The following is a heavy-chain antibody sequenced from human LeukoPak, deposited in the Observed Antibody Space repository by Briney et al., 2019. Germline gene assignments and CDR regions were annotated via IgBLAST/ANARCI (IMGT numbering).Heavy chain of an antibody. V-gene: IGHV4-59*08. CDR1: GGSISSYY. D-gene: IGHD6-19*01. CDR2: IYYSGST. Sequence: PSETLSLTCTVSGGSISSYYWSWIRQPPGKGLEWIGYIYYSGSTNYNPSLKSRVTISVDTSKNQFSLRLSSVTAADTAVYYCAGLSSGYYYYYYGMDVWGQGTTVTVSS. J-gene: IGHJ6*02. CDR3: AGLSSGYYYYYYGMDV.